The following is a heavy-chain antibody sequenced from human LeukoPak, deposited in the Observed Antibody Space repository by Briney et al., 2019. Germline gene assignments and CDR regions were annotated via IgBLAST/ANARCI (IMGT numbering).Heavy chain of an antibody. CDR2: INHSGST. CDR3: ARIGLGYYYYGMDV. CDR1: GGSFSGYY. D-gene: IGHD6-19*01. Sequence: PSETLSLTCAVYGGSFSGYYWSWIRQPPGKRLEWIGEINHSGSTNYNPSLKSRVTISVDTSKNQFSLKLSSVTAADTAVYYCARIGLGYYYYGMDVWGQGTTVTVSS. V-gene: IGHV4-34*01. J-gene: IGHJ6*02.